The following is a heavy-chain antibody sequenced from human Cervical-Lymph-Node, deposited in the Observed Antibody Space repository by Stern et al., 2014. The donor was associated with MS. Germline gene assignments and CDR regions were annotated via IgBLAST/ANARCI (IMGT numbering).Heavy chain of an antibody. Sequence: VQLVESGPEVKKPRASVKVSCKASGYTFSRYGFSWVRQAPGKGLEWMGWISGNTGNTTYAQKLQGSVNMNPDTSTSTAYIDMRSLRSDDTAVYYCARDRRSESYYNYWRQGTLVTVSS. D-gene: IGHD6-6*01. J-gene: IGHJ4*02. CDR1: GYTFSRYG. V-gene: IGHV1-18*01. CDR3: ARDRRSESYYNY. CDR2: ISGNTGNT.